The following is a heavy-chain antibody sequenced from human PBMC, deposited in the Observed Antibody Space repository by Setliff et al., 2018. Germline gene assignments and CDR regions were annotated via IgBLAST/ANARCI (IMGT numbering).Heavy chain of an antibody. J-gene: IGHJ2*01. CDR3: ARGAYIGLDY. D-gene: IGHD1-1*01. CDR2: IYYSGTT. V-gene: IGHV4-59*01. CDR1: GGSISTYY. Sequence: PSETLSLTCTVSGGSISTYYWTWIRQPPGKALEWIGYIYYSGTTNYSPSLKSRVTISIDMSKNQFSLKLNSVTAADTAVYYCARGAYIGLDYWGRGTLVTVSS.